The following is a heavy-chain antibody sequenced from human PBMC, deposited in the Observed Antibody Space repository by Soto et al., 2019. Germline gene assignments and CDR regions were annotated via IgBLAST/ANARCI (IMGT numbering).Heavy chain of an antibody. V-gene: IGHV3-48*04. CDR1: GFNFDNYM. J-gene: IGHJ4*02. CDR2: ITGTSNTI. Sequence: GGSLRLSCVVTGFNFDNYMMHWVRQSPGKGLEWVSYITGTSNTIFYADSVEGRFTISRDNAKNSLYLQMNSLRPEDTAVYYCARATSGWSPFDYWGPGTLVTVSS. D-gene: IGHD6-19*01. CDR3: ARATSGWSPFDY.